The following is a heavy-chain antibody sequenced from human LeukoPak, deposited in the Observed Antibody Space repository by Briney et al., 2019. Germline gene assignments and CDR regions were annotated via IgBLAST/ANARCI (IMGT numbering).Heavy chain of an antibody. J-gene: IGHJ6*03. CDR2: INHSGST. V-gene: IGHV4-34*01. CDR1: GGSFSGYY. D-gene: IGHD3-3*01. CDR3: ARGMGATIFGVVTLPHYYYYMDV. Sequence: KPSQTLSLTCAVYGGSFSGYYWSWIRQPPGKGLEWIGEINHSGSTNYNPSLKSRVTISVDTSKNQFSLKLSSVTAADTAVYYCARGMGATIFGVVTLPHYYYYMDVWGKGTTVTVSS.